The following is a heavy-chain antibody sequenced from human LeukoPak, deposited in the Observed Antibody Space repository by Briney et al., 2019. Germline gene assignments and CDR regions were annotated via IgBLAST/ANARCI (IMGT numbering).Heavy chain of an antibody. CDR3: AGYSSSWTRATYYYFDY. V-gene: IGHV3-23*01. Sequence: PGGSLRLSCAASGVTFSSYAMSWVRQAPGKGLEWASAISGSGGSTYYADSVKGRFTISRDNSKNTLYLQMNSLRAEDTAVYYCAGYSSSWTRATYYYFDYWGQGTLVTVSS. J-gene: IGHJ4*02. CDR1: GVTFSSYA. CDR2: ISGSGGST. D-gene: IGHD6-13*01.